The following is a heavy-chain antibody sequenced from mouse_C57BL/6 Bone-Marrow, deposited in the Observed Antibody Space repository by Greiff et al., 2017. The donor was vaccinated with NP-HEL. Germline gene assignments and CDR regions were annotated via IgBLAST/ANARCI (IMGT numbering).Heavy chain of an antibody. Sequence: EVKLMESGPELVKPGASVKISCKASGYSFTDYNMNWVKQSNGKSLEWIGVINPNYGTTSYNQKFKGKATLTVDQSSSTAYMQLNSLTSEDSAVYYCASIYGYDAMDYWGQGTSVTVSS. CDR1: GYSFTDYN. CDR2: INPNYGTT. V-gene: IGHV1-39*01. CDR3: ASIYGYDAMDY. D-gene: IGHD1-1*02. J-gene: IGHJ4*01.